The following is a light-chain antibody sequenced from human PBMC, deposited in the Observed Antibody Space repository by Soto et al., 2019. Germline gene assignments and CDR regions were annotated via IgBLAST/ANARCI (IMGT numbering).Light chain of an antibody. CDR2: GNS. J-gene: IGLJ1*01. CDR3: QSYDSSLSGLV. V-gene: IGLV1-40*01. Sequence: QLVLTQPPSVSGAPGQRVTMSCTGSSSNIGAGYDVHWYQQLPGTAPKLLIYGNSNRPSGVPDRFSGSKSGTSASLAITGLQAEDEADYYCQSYDSSLSGLVFGTGTKLTVL. CDR1: SSNIGAGYD.